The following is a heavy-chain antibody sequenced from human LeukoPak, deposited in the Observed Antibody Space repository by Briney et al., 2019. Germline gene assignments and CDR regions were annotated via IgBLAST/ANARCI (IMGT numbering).Heavy chain of an antibody. CDR2: IRSKANNYAT. CDR3: TTDTILRG. Sequence: GGSLRLSCAASGFTFSGSAMHWVRQASRKGLEWVGRIRSKANNYATTYAASVNGRFTISRDDSKNTAYLQMNSLKTEDTAVYYCTTDTILRGWGQGTLVTVSS. D-gene: IGHD3-10*01. V-gene: IGHV3-73*01. CDR1: GFTFSGSA. J-gene: IGHJ4*02.